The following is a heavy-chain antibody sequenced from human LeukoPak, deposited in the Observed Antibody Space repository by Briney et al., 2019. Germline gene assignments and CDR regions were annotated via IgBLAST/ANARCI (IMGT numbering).Heavy chain of an antibody. Sequence: GGSLRLSCAASGFTFSSYWMSWVRQAPGKGLEWVANIKQDGSEKYYADSVKGRFTISRDNAKNSLYLQMNSLRAEDTAVYYCARFGVAGTGTYFDYWGQGTLVTVSS. CDR3: ARFGVAGTGTYFDY. CDR2: IKQDGSEK. D-gene: IGHD6-19*01. V-gene: IGHV3-7*01. CDR1: GFTFSSYW. J-gene: IGHJ4*02.